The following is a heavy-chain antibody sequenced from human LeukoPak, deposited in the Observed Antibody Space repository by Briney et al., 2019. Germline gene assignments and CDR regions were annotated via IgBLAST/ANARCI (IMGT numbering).Heavy chain of an antibody. D-gene: IGHD5-12*01. CDR1: GYTFTGYY. CDR3: ARGYSGYLNPYYYMDV. V-gene: IGHV1-2*02. Sequence: ASVKVSCKASGYTFTGYYMHWVRQAPGQGLEWMGWINPNSGGTNYAQKFQGRVTVTRDTSISTAYMELSRLRSDDTAVYYCARGYSGYLNPYYYMDVWGKGTTVTVSS. J-gene: IGHJ6*03. CDR2: INPNSGGT.